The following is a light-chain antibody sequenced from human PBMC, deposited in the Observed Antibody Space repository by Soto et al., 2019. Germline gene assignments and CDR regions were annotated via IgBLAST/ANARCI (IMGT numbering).Light chain of an antibody. V-gene: IGKV3-20*01. CDR3: QQYSSSPLYT. CDR1: QSVSSSKY. J-gene: IGKJ2*01. CDR2: GGS. Sequence: EIVLTQSPGTLSLSPGERATLSCRASQSVSSSKYLARYQQTPGQAPRLLIYGGSSRATGIPDRFSGSGSGTDFTLTINRLEPEDFAVYYCQQYSSSPLYTFGQGTKLEIK.